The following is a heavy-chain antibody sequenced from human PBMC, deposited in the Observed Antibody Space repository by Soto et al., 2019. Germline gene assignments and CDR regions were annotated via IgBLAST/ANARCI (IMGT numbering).Heavy chain of an antibody. CDR2: IIPIVGIA. CDR3: ARAMVVGATGAFDI. J-gene: IGHJ3*02. Sequence: QVQLVQSGAEVKKPGSSVKVSCQAAGGTFNTYSINWVRQAPGQGLEWMGRIIPIVGIAKYAQKFQGRVAXPXXXSXXTAYMMEVNSLRPEETAMYYCARAMVVGATGAFDIWGQGTMVTVSS. D-gene: IGHD2-15*01. V-gene: IGHV1-69*02. CDR1: GGTFNTYS.